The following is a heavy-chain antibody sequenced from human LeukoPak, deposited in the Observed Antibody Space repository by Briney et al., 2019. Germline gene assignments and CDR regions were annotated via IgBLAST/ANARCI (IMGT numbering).Heavy chain of an antibody. Sequence: GGSLRLSCAASGFSITTYWMHWVRQAPGKGLVWVSRTNGDGSSTTYADSVRGRFTISGDNAKNTLYLHMNSLRAEDTTVYYCTRGNYSQSGPYNWFDPWGQGTLVTVSS. J-gene: IGHJ5*02. CDR3: TRGNYSQSGPYNWFDP. D-gene: IGHD3-10*01. CDR1: GFSITTYW. CDR2: TNGDGSST. V-gene: IGHV3-74*01.